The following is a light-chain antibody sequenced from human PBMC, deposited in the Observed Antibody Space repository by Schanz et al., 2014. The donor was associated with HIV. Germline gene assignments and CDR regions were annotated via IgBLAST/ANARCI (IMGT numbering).Light chain of an antibody. CDR1: SSNIGNNY. J-gene: IGLJ2*01. Sequence: QSVLTQPPSMSAAPGQRVTISCSGSSSNIGNNYVSWYQQLPGTAPKVLIYTNNQRPSGVPDRFSGSKSGTSASLAISGLQSEDEADYYCAAWDDSLNGVVFGGGTKLTVL. V-gene: IGLV1-44*01. CDR3: AAWDDSLNGVV. CDR2: TNN.